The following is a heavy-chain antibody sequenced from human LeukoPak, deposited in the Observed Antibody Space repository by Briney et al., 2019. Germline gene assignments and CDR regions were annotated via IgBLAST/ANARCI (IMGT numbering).Heavy chain of an antibody. D-gene: IGHD3-22*01. Sequence: SVKVSCKASGGTFSSYAISWVRQAPGQGLEWMGGIIPIFGTANYAQKFQGRVTITTDESTSTAYMELSSLRSEDTAVYYRARGDSSGYSSFDYWGQGTLVTVSS. CDR1: GGTFSSYA. J-gene: IGHJ4*02. CDR2: IIPIFGTA. V-gene: IGHV1-69*05. CDR3: ARGDSSGYSSFDY.